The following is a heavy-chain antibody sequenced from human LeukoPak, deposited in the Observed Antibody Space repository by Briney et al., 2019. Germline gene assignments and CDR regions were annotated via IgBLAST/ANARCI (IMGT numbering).Heavy chain of an antibody. J-gene: IGHJ5*02. CDR3: ARDQAGGELWFGELFWFDP. D-gene: IGHD3-10*01. CDR2: IYTSGST. CDR1: GGSISSGGYY. Sequence: SETLSLTCTVSGGSISSGGYYWSRIRQPAGKGLEWIGRIYTSGSTNYNPSLKSRVTMSVDTSKNQFSLKLSSVTAADTVVYYCARDQAGGELWFGELFWFDPWGQGTLVTVSS. V-gene: IGHV4-61*02.